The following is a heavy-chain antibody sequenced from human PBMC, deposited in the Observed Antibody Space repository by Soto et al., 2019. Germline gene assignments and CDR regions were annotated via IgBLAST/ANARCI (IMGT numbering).Heavy chain of an antibody. D-gene: IGHD6-6*01. CDR1: GYTLTELS. J-gene: IGHJ6*02. V-gene: IGHV1-69*06. CDR2: IIPIFGTA. Sequence: SVKVSCRVSGYTLTELSMHWVRQAPGQGLEWMGGIIPIFGTANYAQKVQGRVAITADKSTSTAYMELSCLRSEDTAVYYCARDGGTLGIAARPHDYYGMDVWGQGTTVTVSS. CDR3: ARDGGTLGIAARPHDYYGMDV.